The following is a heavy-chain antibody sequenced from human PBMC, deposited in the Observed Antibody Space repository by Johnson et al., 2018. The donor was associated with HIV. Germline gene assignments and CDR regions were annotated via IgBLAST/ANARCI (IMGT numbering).Heavy chain of an antibody. CDR1: GFTFTSYA. J-gene: IGHJ3*02. CDR3: ARERGRAPFEAFDI. Sequence: QVQLVESGGGLVQPGGSLRLSCAASGFTFTSYAMNWVRQAPGKGLEWVAVISYDGSKRYYADSVVGRSTISRDNSKNTLYLQMNSLTTEDSAVYYCARERGRAPFEAFDI. V-gene: IGHV3-30*03. CDR2: ISYDGSKR.